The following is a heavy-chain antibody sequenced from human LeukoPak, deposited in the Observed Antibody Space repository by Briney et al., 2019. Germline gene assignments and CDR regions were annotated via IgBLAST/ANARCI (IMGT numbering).Heavy chain of an antibody. D-gene: IGHD6-19*01. CDR3: ARHRTSGWGLDY. CDR1: GGSISSYH. CDR2: ISTSGST. V-gene: IGHV4-59*08. J-gene: IGHJ4*02. Sequence: SDTLSLTCTVSGGSISSYHWSWIRQPPGQGLEWIGYISTSGSTNDNPSLQSRVTTSVDTSKNQRSLKLSSVTDADTAVYYCARHRTSGWGLDYWGQGTHVTVS.